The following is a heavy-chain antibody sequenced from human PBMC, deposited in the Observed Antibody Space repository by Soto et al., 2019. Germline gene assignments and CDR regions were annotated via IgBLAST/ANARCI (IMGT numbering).Heavy chain of an antibody. D-gene: IGHD6-13*01. CDR3: ARRGLAAAGPDAFDI. Sequence: SETLSLTCTVSGGSISSYYWSWIRQPPGKGLEWIGYIYYSGSTNYNPSLKSRVTISVDTSKNQFSLKLSSVTAADTAVYYCARRGLAAAGPDAFDIWGQGTMVTVSS. J-gene: IGHJ3*02. V-gene: IGHV4-59*01. CDR2: IYYSGST. CDR1: GGSISSYY.